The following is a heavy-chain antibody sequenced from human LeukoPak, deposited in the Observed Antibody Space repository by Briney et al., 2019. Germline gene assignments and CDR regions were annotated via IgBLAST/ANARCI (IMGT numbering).Heavy chain of an antibody. CDR2: ISYDGGTK. D-gene: IGHD6-13*01. Sequence: QPGRSLRLSCAASGFTFSSYGMHWVRQDSGKGLERVVVISYDGGTKYYADSVKGRFTVSRDNSKNTLYLQMNSLRSEDTAVYFCAKETYSTSWQLDSWGQGTLVTVSS. J-gene: IGHJ4*02. CDR3: AKETYSTSWQLDS. V-gene: IGHV3-30*18. CDR1: GFTFSSYG.